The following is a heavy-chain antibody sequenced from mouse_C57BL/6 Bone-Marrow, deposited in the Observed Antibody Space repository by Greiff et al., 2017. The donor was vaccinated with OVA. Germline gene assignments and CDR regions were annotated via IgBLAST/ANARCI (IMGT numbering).Heavy chain of an antibody. Sequence: VQLKESGGDLVKPGGSLKLSCAASGFTFSSYGMSWVRQTPDKRLEWVATISSGGSYTYYPDSVKGRFTISRDNAKNTLYLQMSSLKSEDTAMYYCARRRYGNHFWFDYWGQGTLVTVSA. V-gene: IGHV5-6*01. CDR3: ARRRYGNHFWFDY. J-gene: IGHJ3*01. D-gene: IGHD2-1*01. CDR2: ISSGGSYT. CDR1: GFTFSSYG.